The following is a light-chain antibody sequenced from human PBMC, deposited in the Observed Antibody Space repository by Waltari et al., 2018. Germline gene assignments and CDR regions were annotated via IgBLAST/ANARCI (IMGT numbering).Light chain of an antibody. Sequence: DIQMTQSPSSLSASIGDRVTITCRASQSINNYLNWYQQKPGKGPQLLIYAASSLQSGVPSRFSGSGSGTDFTLTVSSLQPEDFASYFCQQSYRTPLTFGPGTKVEI. J-gene: IGKJ3*01. V-gene: IGKV1-39*01. CDR3: QQSYRTPLT. CDR1: QSINNY. CDR2: AAS.